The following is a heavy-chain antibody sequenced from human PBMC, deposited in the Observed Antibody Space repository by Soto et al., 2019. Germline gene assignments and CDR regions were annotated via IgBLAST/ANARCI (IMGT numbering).Heavy chain of an antibody. CDR2: ITSDGKSK. CDR1: GFNFSNHW. V-gene: IGHV3-74*01. J-gene: IGHJ5*02. CDR3: ARESGDWPLNWFDP. D-gene: IGHD2-21*02. Sequence: GGSLRLSCAASGFNFSNHWMHWVRQRPGEGLVWVSRITSDGKSKAYAESVKGRFAISRDNAKNTLYLQMNGLTAEDTAVYYCARESGDWPLNWFDPWGLGALVTVSS.